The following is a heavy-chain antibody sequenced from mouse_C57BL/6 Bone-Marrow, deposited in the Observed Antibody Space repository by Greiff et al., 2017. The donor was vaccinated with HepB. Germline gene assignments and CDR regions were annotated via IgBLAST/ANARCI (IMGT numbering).Heavy chain of an antibody. D-gene: IGHD2-5*01. J-gene: IGHJ4*01. V-gene: IGHV3-6*01. Sequence: EVKLEESGPGLVKPSQSLSLTCSVTGYSITSGYYWNWIRQFPGNKLEWMGYISYDGSNNYNPSLKNRISITRDTSKNQFFLKLNSVTTEDTATYYCAAYYSNYGYAMDYWGQGTSVTVSS. CDR3: AAYYSNYGYAMDY. CDR2: ISYDGSN. CDR1: GYSITSGYY.